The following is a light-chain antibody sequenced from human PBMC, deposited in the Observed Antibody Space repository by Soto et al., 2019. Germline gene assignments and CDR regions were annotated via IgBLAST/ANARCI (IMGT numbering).Light chain of an antibody. J-gene: IGKJ4*01. CDR1: QNIRSN. CDR2: GAV. CDR3: QQYNNLLS. Sequence: ETVMTQSPATVSVSPGDRATLSCRASQNIRSNLAWYQKKPGQAPRLLIFGAVTRATGIPARFSSSGSGTEFTLTISGLQSEDFAIYYCQQYNNLLSFGGGTKVEI. V-gene: IGKV3D-15*01.